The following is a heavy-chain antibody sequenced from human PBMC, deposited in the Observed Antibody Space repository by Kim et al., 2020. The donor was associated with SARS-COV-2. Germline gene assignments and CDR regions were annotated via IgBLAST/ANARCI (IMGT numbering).Heavy chain of an antibody. D-gene: IGHD3-3*01. CDR2: ISYDGSNK. CDR1: GFTFSSYG. J-gene: IGHJ4*02. Sequence: GGSLRLSCAASGFTFSSYGMHWVRQAPGKGLEWVAVISYDGSNKYYADSVKGRFTISRDNSNNTLYLQMNSLRAENTAVYYCAKVTDSGSGIFGGADTNVDYWGQGTLVTVSS. V-gene: IGHV3-30*18. CDR3: AKVTDSGSGIFGGADTNVDY.